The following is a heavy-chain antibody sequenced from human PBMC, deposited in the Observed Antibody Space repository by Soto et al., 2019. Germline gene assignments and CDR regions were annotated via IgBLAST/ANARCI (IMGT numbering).Heavy chain of an antibody. D-gene: IGHD3-3*01. CDR3: AREFAKYDFWSGYYYFDY. V-gene: IGHV4-4*07. Sequence: SETLSLTCTVSGGSISSYYWRWIRQPAGKGLEWIGRIYTSGSTNYNPSLNSRFTMSLYTSKNQFSLKLSSVTAADTAVYYCAREFAKYDFWSGYYYFDYWGQGTLVTVSS. J-gene: IGHJ4*02. CDR2: IYTSGST. CDR1: GGSISSYY.